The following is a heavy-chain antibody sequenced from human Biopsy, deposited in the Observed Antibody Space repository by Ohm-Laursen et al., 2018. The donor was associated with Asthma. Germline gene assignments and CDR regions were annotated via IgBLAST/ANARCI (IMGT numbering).Heavy chain of an antibody. CDR2: IHHSGTS. CDR3: ARIPRRSGSYFVDY. V-gene: IGHV4-31*03. D-gene: IGHD3-22*01. CDR1: GDSITSGGCC. J-gene: IGHJ4*02. Sequence: SDTLSLTCTVSGDSITSGGCCWTWIRQPPGKGLEWIGYIHHSGTSYFNPSLKSRVSFSRDTSKNQFSLRLSSVTAVDTAMYYCARIPRRSGSYFVDYWGQGTLVTVSS.